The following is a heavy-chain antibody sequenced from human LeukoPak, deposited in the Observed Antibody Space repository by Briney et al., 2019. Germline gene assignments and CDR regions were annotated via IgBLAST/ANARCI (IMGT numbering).Heavy chain of an antibody. D-gene: IGHD3-3*01. CDR3: AREDDFWSGSRSTFDY. J-gene: IGHJ4*02. V-gene: IGHV4-4*07. Sequence: PSETLSLTCTVSGGSISSYYWSWIRQPAGKGLEWIGRIYTSGSTNYNPSLKSRVTMSVDTSKNQFSLKLSSVTAADTAVYYCAREDDFWSGSRSTFDYWGQGTLVTVSS. CDR1: GGSISSYY. CDR2: IYTSGST.